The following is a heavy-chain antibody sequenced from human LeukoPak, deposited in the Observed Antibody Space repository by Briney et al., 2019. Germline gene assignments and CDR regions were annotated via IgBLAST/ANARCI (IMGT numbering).Heavy chain of an antibody. CDR3: ARGAVVPAATVVYDYYDYYYYMDV. CDR2: ISAYNGNT. V-gene: IGHV1-18*01. D-gene: IGHD2-2*01. Sequence: ASVKVSCKASGYTFTKYGIIWVRQAPGQGLQWMGWISAYNGNTNYAQKFQGRVTMTTDTSTSTAYMELRSLRSDDTAVYYCARGAVVPAATVVYDYYDYYYYMDVWGKGTTVTVSS. J-gene: IGHJ6*03. CDR1: GYTFTKYG.